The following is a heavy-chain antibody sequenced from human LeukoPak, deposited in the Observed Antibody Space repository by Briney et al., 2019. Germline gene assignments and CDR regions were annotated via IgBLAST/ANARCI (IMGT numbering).Heavy chain of an antibody. CDR3: ARALTTLTYEGY. CDR2: ISGSNSYI. Sequence: GGSLRLSCAASGFTFSSYTMHWIRQAPGKGLEWVSSISGSNSYIFYADSVKGRFTVSRDNAKGSLYLQMNSLRAEDTAVYYCARALTTLTYEGYWGQGTLVTVSS. D-gene: IGHD1-1*01. J-gene: IGHJ4*02. CDR1: GFTFSSYT. V-gene: IGHV3-21*01.